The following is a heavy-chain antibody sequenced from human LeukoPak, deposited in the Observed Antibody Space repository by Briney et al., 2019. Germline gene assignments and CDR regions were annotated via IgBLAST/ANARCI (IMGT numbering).Heavy chain of an antibody. J-gene: IGHJ4*02. D-gene: IGHD4-17*01. CDR3: ARGSYYGDHDY. CDR1: GGFISSYY. Sequence: SETLSLTCTVSGGFISSYYWSWIRQPAGKGLEWIGRIYTSGSTNYSPSLKSRVTMSVDTPKNQFSLNLSSVTAADTAVYYCARGSYYGDHDYWGQGTLVTVSS. V-gene: IGHV4-4*07. CDR2: IYTSGST.